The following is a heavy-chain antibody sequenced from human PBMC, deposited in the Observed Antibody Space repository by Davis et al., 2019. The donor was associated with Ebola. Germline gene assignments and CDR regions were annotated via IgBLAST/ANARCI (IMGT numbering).Heavy chain of an antibody. CDR3: ATRFSNSDGALDI. J-gene: IGHJ3*02. CDR2: ISWNSADI. D-gene: IGHD1-7*01. V-gene: IGHV3-9*01. Sequence: GGSLRLSCAASGFTFNDYAMHWVRQAPGKGLEWVSGISWNSADIAYAGSVKGRFTISRDNSKDTLYLQMTSLRVEDTAVYYCATRFSNSDGALDIWGQGTFVTVSS. CDR1: GFTFNDYA.